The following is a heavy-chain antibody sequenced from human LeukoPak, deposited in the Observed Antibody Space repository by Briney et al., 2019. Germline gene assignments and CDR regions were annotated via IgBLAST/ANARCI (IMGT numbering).Heavy chain of an antibody. CDR2: ISSSSSTI. D-gene: IGHD7-27*01. V-gene: IGHV3-48*01. CDR3: AKVGNWDLFDY. CDR1: GFTFSSYS. Sequence: GGSLRLSCAASGFTFSSYSMNWVRQAPGKGLEWVSYISSSSSTIYHADSVKGRFTISRDNSKNTLYLQMNSLRAEDTAVYYCAKVGNWDLFDYWGQGTLVTVSS. J-gene: IGHJ4*02.